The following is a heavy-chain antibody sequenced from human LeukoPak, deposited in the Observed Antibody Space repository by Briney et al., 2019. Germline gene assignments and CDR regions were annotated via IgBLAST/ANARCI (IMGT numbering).Heavy chain of an antibody. Sequence: PSETLSLTCAVYGGSFSGCYWSWIRQPPGKGLEWIGEINHSGSTNYNPSLKSRVTISVDTSKNQFSLKLSSVTAADTAVYYCARGGLGWYVPVYWGQGTLVTVSS. D-gene: IGHD6-19*01. CDR1: GGSFSGCY. CDR2: INHSGST. CDR3: ARGGLGWYVPVY. V-gene: IGHV4-34*01. J-gene: IGHJ4*02.